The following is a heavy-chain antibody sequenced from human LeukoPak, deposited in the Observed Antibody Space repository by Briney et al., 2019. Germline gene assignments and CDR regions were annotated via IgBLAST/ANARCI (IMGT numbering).Heavy chain of an antibody. CDR2: IYYSGST. V-gene: IGHV4-59*08. CDR1: GGSISYYY. CDR3: ARLQGSRAIDY. J-gene: IGHJ4*02. Sequence: SETLSLTCTVSGGSISYYYWSWIRQPPGKGLEWIGYIYYSGSTNYNPSLQSRVTISVDTPKHQFSLILSSVTAADTAVYYCARLQGSRAIDYWGQGTLVTVSS. D-gene: IGHD1-26*01.